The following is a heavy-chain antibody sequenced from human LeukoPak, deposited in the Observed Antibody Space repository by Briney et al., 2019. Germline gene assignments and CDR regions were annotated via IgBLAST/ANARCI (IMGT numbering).Heavy chain of an antibody. CDR3: PRHVTISGPYDASDI. CDR1: GDSISSYY. J-gene: IGHJ3*02. D-gene: IGHD5-24*01. V-gene: IGHV4-59*08. Sequence: SETLSLTCTVSGDSISSYYWSWIRQPPGKGLEWIGYIYYSGGTDYNPSLKSRVTISVDTSKNQFSLKLRSVTAADTAVYYCPRHVTISGPYDASDIWGQGTMVTVSP. CDR2: IYYSGGT.